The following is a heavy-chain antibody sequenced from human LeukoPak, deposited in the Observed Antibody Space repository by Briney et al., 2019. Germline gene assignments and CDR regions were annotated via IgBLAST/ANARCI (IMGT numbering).Heavy chain of an antibody. J-gene: IGHJ4*02. CDR2: IKSKTDGGTT. CDR1: GFTFSNAW. CDR3: TTDPLLNGDPDY. Sequence: PGGSLRLSCAASGFTFSNAWMSWVRQAPGKGLEWVGRIKSKTDGGTTDYAAPVKGRFTISRDDSKNTLYLQMNSLKTEDTAVYYCTTDPLLNGDPDYWGQGTLVTVSS. V-gene: IGHV3-15*01. D-gene: IGHD4-17*01.